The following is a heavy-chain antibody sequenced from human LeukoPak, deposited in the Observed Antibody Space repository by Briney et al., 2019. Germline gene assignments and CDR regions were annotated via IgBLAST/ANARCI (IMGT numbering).Heavy chain of an antibody. CDR3: ARKDYFYGMDV. CDR2: IYYSGST. Sequence: SQTLSLTCTVSGGSISSGGYYWSWIRQHPGKGLEWIGYIYYSGSTDYNPSLKSRLTISVDTSKNQFSLKLSSVPAADTAVYYCARKDYFYGMDVWGQGTRVTVSS. J-gene: IGHJ6*02. CDR1: GGSISSGGYY. V-gene: IGHV4-31*03.